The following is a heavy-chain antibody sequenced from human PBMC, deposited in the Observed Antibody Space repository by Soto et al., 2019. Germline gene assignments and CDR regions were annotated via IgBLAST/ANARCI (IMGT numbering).Heavy chain of an antibody. CDR2: IYPGDSDT. CDR3: ERGGHGLKWLDR. D-gene: IGHD5-12*01. CDR1: GYNFYSAL. V-gene: IGHV5-51*01. J-gene: IGHJ4*02. Sequence: VESLKISFKTSGYNFYSALIFLVLQMPGKGLEWIGIIYPGDSDTKYGPTFQGRVTMSVDTSLTNAFLQWDSLKTSDTAIYYCERGGHGLKWLDRWGQGTLVTVSS.